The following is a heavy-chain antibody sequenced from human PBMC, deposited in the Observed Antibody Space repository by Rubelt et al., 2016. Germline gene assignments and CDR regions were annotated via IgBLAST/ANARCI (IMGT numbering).Heavy chain of an antibody. CDR2: IIPIFGTA. CDR3: ARRQQLGPFDY. D-gene: IGHD6-13*01. J-gene: IGHJ4*02. V-gene: IGHV1-69*01. CDR1: GGTFRSYA. Sequence: QVQLVQSGAEVKKPGSSVKVSCKASGGTFRSYAISWVRQAPGQGLEWMGGIIPIFGTATYAQKFQGRVTIIADESTSTSDMELSSLRSEDTAVDYCARRQQLGPFDYWGQGTLVTVSS.